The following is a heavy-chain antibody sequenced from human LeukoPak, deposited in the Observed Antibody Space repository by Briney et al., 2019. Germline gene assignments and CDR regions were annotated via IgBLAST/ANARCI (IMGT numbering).Heavy chain of an antibody. CDR3: AKDYGVVAYYYYGMDV. D-gene: IGHD2-15*01. Sequence: GGSLRLSCAAPGFTFNNYAMSWVRQAPGKGLEWVSAISGSGDRTYYADSVKGRFTISRDNAKNSLYLQMNSLRAEDTALYYCAKDYGVVAYYYYGMDVWGQGTTVTVSS. V-gene: IGHV3-23*01. CDR1: GFTFNNYA. J-gene: IGHJ6*02. CDR2: ISGSGDRT.